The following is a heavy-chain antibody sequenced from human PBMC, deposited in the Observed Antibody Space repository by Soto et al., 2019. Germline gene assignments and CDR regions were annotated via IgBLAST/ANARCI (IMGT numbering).Heavy chain of an antibody. CDR2: MNPNSGNT. D-gene: IGHD4-4*01. Sequence: QVQLVQSGAEVKKPGASVKVSCKASGYTFTSYDINWVRQATGQGLEWMGWMNPNSGNTGYAQKFQGRVTMTRNTSIMTAQRELSSLRSVDTAVYYWAREPDYSNGGGEDYWGQGTLVNVSS. V-gene: IGHV1-8*01. CDR1: GYTFTSYD. CDR3: AREPDYSNGGGEDY. J-gene: IGHJ4*02.